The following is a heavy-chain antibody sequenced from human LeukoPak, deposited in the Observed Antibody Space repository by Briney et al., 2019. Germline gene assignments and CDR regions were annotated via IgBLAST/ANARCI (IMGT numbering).Heavy chain of an antibody. Sequence: SETLSLTCTVSGGSISSYYWSWIRQPPGKGLEWIGYIYYSGSTNYNPSLKSRVTISVDTSKNQFSLKLSSVTAADTVVYYCARDSGGKWYSSSYYGMDVWGQGTTVTVSS. CDR1: GGSISSYY. D-gene: IGHD6-13*01. V-gene: IGHV4-59*12. CDR2: IYYSGST. CDR3: ARDSGGKWYSSSYYGMDV. J-gene: IGHJ6*02.